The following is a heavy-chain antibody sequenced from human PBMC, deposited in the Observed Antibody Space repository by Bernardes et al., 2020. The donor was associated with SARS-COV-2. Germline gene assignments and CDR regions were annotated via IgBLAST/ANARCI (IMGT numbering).Heavy chain of an antibody. CDR2: ISSSSSTI. CDR3: ARIDRLRGYYDFWSGYFVDY. V-gene: IGHV3-48*02. Sequence: GGSLRLSCAASGFTFSSYSMNWVRQAPGKGLEWVSYISSSSSTIYYADSVKGRFTISRDNAKNSLYLQMNSLRDEDTAVYYCARIDRLRGYYDFWSGYFVDYWGQGTLVTVSS. J-gene: IGHJ4*02. CDR1: GFTFSSYS. D-gene: IGHD3-3*01.